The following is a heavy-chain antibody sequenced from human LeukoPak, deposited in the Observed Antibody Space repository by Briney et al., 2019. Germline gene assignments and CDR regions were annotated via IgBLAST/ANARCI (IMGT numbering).Heavy chain of an antibody. V-gene: IGHV4-30-2*01. D-gene: IGHD3-10*01. CDR3: ASLYGSGSYYVDY. J-gene: IGHJ4*02. Sequence: SQTLSLTCAVSGGSISSGGYSWSWIRQPPGKGLEWIGYIYHSGSTYYNPSLKSRVTISVDRSKNQFSLKLSSVTAADTAVYYCASLYGSGSYYVDYLGQGTLVSVSS. CDR2: IYHSGST. CDR1: GGSISSGGYS.